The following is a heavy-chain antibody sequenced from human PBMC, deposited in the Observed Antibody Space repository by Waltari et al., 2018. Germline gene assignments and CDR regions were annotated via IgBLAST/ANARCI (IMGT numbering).Heavy chain of an antibody. D-gene: IGHD2-2*01. CDR3: ASWRPYPRGLGY. V-gene: IGHV4-34*01. CDR1: GGSFSGYY. Sequence: QVQLQQWGAGLLKPSETLSLTCAVYGGSFSGYYWSWIRQPPGKGLEWIGEINHSGSTNYNPSLKSRVTISVDTSKSQFSLKLSSVTAADTAVYYCASWRPYPRGLGYWGQGTLVTVSS. CDR2: INHSGST. J-gene: IGHJ4*02.